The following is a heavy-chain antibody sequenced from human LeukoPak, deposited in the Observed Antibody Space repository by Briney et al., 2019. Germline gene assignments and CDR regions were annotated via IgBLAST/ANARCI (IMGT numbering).Heavy chain of an antibody. D-gene: IGHD3-3*01. CDR3: AKDHRLYDF. Sequence: PGGSLRLSCAASGFTFSDYYMSWIRQAPGKGLEWVSAISGSGGSTYYADSVKGRFTISRDNSKNTLYLQMNSLRAEDTAVYYCAKDHRLYDFWGQGTLVTVSS. V-gene: IGHV3-23*01. CDR2: ISGSGGST. CDR1: GFTFSDYY. J-gene: IGHJ4*02.